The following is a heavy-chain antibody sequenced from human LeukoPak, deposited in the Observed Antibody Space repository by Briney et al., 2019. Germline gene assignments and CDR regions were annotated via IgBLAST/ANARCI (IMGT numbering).Heavy chain of an antibody. CDR1: GGSISSSDYY. J-gene: IGHJ4*02. CDR2: IYYDGRT. CDR3: ARQDGSGYYPSFDY. Sequence: PSETLSLTRTLSGGSISSSDYYWGWIRHPPGKGLEWIGNIYYDGRTYYNPSLKSRVTISVYTSNNQFSLKLSSVTAADTAVYYCARQDGSGYYPSFDYWGQGSLVTVSS. V-gene: IGHV4-39*01. D-gene: IGHD3-22*01.